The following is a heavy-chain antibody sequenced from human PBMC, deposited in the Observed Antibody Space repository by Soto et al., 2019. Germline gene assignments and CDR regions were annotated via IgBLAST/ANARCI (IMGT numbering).Heavy chain of an antibody. Sequence: ASVKVSCKASGYTFTSYDINWVRQATGQGLEWMGWMNPNSGNTGYAQKFQGRVTMARNTSISTAYMELSSLRSEDTAVYYCARPPYDFWSGYSGYYYGMDVWGQGTTVTVSS. D-gene: IGHD3-3*01. V-gene: IGHV1-8*01. CDR3: ARPPYDFWSGYSGYYYGMDV. J-gene: IGHJ6*02. CDR2: MNPNSGNT. CDR1: GYTFTSYD.